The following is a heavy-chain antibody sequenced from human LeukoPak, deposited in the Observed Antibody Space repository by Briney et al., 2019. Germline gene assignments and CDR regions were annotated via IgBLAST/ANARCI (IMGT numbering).Heavy chain of an antibody. CDR2: IKQDGSDK. V-gene: IGHV3-7*01. CDR1: GFSFGDYW. D-gene: IGHD3-3*01. J-gene: IGHJ6*03. CDR3: ARGQGDFWSGHFYYYYMDV. Sequence: GGSLRLSCAASGFSFGDYWMNWVRQAPGKGLEWVANIKQDGSDKAYVDSVRGRFTISRDNARNSLYLQMNSLRAEDTALYYCARGQGDFWSGHFYYYYMDVWGKGTTVTVSS.